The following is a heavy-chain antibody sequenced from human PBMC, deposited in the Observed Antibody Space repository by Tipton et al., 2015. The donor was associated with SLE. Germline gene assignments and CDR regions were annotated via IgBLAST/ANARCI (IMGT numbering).Heavy chain of an antibody. D-gene: IGHD4-23*01. CDR1: GYTLTELS. CDR2: LDPEDGET. Sequence: QVQLVQSGAEVKKPGASVMVSCKISGYTLTELSINWVRQAPGKGLEWMGGLDPEDGETIYAQRFQGRVTMTRDTSTSTVYMELSSLRSEDTAVYYCAREGWQLHQTHAFDLWGQGTMVTVSS. J-gene: IGHJ3*01. CDR3: AREGWQLHQTHAFDL. V-gene: IGHV1-24*01.